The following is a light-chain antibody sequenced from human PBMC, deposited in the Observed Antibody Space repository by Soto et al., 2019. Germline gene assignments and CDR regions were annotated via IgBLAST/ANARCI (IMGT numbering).Light chain of an antibody. CDR1: QSVLYSSNNKNY. CDR2: AAS. J-gene: IGKJ4*01. CDR3: QYYNNWLAT. V-gene: IGKV4-1*01. Sequence: DIVMTQSPDSLAVSLGERATINCKSSQSVLYSSNNKNYLAWYQQKPGQAPRLLIYAASTRATGVSARFSGSGSGTEFTLTISSLQSEDFTIYYCQYYNNWLATFGGGTKV.